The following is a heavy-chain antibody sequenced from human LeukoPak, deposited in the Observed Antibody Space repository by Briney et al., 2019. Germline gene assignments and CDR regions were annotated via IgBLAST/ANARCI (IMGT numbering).Heavy chain of an antibody. V-gene: IGHV3-48*03. CDR1: GFIFSDYE. J-gene: IGHJ4*02. CDR3: ARGPRYPTEYCSRGACAPTYEV. D-gene: IGHD2-15*01. Sequence: QPGGSLRLSCAVSGFIFSDYEMNWVRQAPGKGLEWVSYISSSGRKIYYADSVKGRFTISRDNAKNSLHLQMNSLRADDTAIYYCARGPRYPTEYCSRGACAPTYEVWGQGALVTVSS. CDR2: ISSSGRKI.